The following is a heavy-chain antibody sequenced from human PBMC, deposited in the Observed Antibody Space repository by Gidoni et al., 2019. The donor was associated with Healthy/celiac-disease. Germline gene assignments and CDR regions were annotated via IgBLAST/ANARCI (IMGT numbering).Heavy chain of an antibody. CDR2: IYYSGST. J-gene: IGHJ3*02. V-gene: IGHV4-59*01. Sequence: QVQLQESGPGLVKPSETLSLTCTVSGGSIGSYSWSWIRQPPGKGLEWIGYIYYSGSTNYNPSLKSRVTISIDTSKNQFSLKLSSVTAADTAVYYCARVFDTVQDDAFDNWGQGTMVTVSS. CDR1: GGSIGSYS. D-gene: IGHD3-10*02. CDR3: ARVFDTVQDDAFDN.